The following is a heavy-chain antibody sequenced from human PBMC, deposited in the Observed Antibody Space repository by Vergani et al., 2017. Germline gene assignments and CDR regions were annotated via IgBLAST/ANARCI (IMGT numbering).Heavy chain of an antibody. CDR1: GFTFSTYS. Sequence: EVQLVESGGGLVKPGGSLRLSCAASGFTFSTYSMNWVRQAPGKGLEWVSSISSSSNYIYYADSLKGRFTISRDNAKNSLYLQMNSLRAEDTAVYYCARDEGVGGDYGDYEFDYWGQGTLVTVSS. CDR3: ARDEGVGGDYGDYEFDY. CDR2: ISSSSNYI. J-gene: IGHJ4*02. D-gene: IGHD4-17*01. V-gene: IGHV3-21*02.